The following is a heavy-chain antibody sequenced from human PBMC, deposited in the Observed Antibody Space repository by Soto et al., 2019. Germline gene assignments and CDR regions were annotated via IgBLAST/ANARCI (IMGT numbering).Heavy chain of an antibody. D-gene: IGHD1-26*01. CDR2: IWHDGSNK. J-gene: IGHJ4*02. CDR3: TRAAIKGELLDY. Sequence: GGSLRLSCAASGFTFNNYGMHWVRQAPGKGLEWVALIWHDGSNKGYADSVKGRFIISRDNSKNTVNLQMNSLRVEDTAVYYCTRAAIKGELLDYWGQGTQVTVSS. V-gene: IGHV3-33*01. CDR1: GFTFNNYG.